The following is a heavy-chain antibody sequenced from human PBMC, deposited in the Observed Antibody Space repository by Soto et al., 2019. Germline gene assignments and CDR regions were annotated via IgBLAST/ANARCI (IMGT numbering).Heavy chain of an antibody. Sequence: GGSLRLSCAASGFTFSSYAMHWVRQAPGKGLEWVAVISYDGSNKYYADSVKGRFTISRDNSKNTLYLQMNSLRAKDTAVYYCARGGSSSGWYSPTGYYYGMDVWGQGTTVTVSS. V-gene: IGHV3-30-3*01. CDR1: GFTFSSYA. D-gene: IGHD6-19*01. J-gene: IGHJ6*02. CDR3: ARGGSSSGWYSPTGYYYGMDV. CDR2: ISYDGSNK.